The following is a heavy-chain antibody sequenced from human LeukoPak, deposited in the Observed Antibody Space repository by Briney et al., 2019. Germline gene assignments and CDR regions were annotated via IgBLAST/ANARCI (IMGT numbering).Heavy chain of an antibody. Sequence: PSETLSLTCAVSGGSITSSHHWWSWARQPPGKGLEWIGEIYHSGTTNYNPSLKSRVTMSLDKSKNQFSLRLSSVTAADTAVYFCATYFYGEYSSYCFDYWGQGTLVTVSS. V-gene: IGHV4-4*02. CDR2: IYHSGTT. CDR3: ATYFYGEYSSYCFDY. D-gene: IGHD4-17*01. CDR1: GGSITSSHHW. J-gene: IGHJ4*02.